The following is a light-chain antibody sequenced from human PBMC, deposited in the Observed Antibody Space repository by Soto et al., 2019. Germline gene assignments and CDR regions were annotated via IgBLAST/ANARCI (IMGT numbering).Light chain of an antibody. J-gene: IGLJ1*01. V-gene: IGLV2-14*03. CDR2: GVS. CDR3: YSSRSSSSTFYV. CDR1: SSDIGGSNY. Sequence: QSVLTQPASVSGSPGQSITISCAGTSSDIGGSNYVSWYHQHPGKAPKLMIYGVSNRPSGVSNRFSGSKSGNTASLTISGLQAEDEADYFCYSSRSSSSTFYVFGTGTKVTVL.